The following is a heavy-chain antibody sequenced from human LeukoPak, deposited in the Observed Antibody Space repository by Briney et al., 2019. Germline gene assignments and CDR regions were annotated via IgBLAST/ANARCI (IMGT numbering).Heavy chain of an antibody. CDR1: GGSFSGYY. D-gene: IGHD3-9*01. V-gene: IGHV4-34*01. J-gene: IGHJ5*02. Sequence: SETLSLTCAVYGGSFSGYYWSWIRQPPGKGLEWIGEINHSGSTNYNPSLKGRVAISVDTSKNQFSLKLSSVTAADTAVYYCARRRFDWLLSRKNNWFDPWGQGTLVTVSS. CDR2: INHSGST. CDR3: ARRRFDWLLSRKNNWFDP.